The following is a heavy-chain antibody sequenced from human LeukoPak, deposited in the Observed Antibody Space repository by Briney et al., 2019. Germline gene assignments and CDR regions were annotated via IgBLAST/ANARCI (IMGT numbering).Heavy chain of an antibody. CDR3: ARGSGEITIFGVDLDY. CDR2: ISYDGSNK. V-gene: IGHV3-30*03. Sequence: GGSLRLSCAASGFTFSSYGMHWVRQAPGKGLEWVAVISYDGSNKYYADSVKGRFTISRDNSKNTLYLQMNSLRAEDTAVYYCARGSGEITIFGVDLDYWGQGTLVTVSS. J-gene: IGHJ4*02. D-gene: IGHD3-3*01. CDR1: GFTFSSYG.